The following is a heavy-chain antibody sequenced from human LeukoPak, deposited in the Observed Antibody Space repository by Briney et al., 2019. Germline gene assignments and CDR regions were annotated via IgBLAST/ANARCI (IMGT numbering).Heavy chain of an antibody. CDR1: GFTFSIYW. CDR3: ARASYSVTVVDP. D-gene: IGHD1-26*01. Sequence: GGSLRLSCAASGFTFSIYWMSWVRQAPGKGLEWVANIKQDGSEKYYVDSVKGRFTISRDNAKNSLYLQMNSLRAEDTAVYYCARASYSVTVVDPWGQGTLVTVSS. CDR2: IKQDGSEK. J-gene: IGHJ5*02. V-gene: IGHV3-7*03.